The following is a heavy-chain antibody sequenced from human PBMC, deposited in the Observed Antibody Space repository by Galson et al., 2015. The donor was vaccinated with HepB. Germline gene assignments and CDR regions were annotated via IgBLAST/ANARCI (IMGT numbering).Heavy chain of an antibody. J-gene: IGHJ5*02. CDR2: INPSGGST. D-gene: IGHD2-2*02. V-gene: IGHV1-46*01. CDR3: ARDTRPLGYCSSTSCYTGWFDP. CDR1: GYTFTSYY. Sequence: VSCKASGYTFTSYYMHWVRQAPGQGLEWMGIINPSGGSTSYAQEFQGRVTMTRDTSTSTVYMELSSLRSEATAVYYCARDTRPLGYCSSTSCYTGWFDPWGQGTLVTVSS.